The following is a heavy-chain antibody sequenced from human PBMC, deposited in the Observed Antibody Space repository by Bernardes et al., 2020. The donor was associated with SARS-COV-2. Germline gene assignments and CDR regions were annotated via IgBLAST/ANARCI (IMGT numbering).Heavy chain of an antibody. CDR1: GFTYSGCG. D-gene: IGHD4-17*01. Sequence: GGSLRLSCAASGFTYSGCGMHWVRQAPGKGLEWVARIKEDGSETYYLDAVKGRFTISRDNARNSLFLQMNSLRTDDTAMYYCAREHDSGDKIDSWGQGTLVIVSP. CDR2: IKEDGSET. CDR3: AREHDSGDKIDS. J-gene: IGHJ4*02. V-gene: IGHV3-7*01.